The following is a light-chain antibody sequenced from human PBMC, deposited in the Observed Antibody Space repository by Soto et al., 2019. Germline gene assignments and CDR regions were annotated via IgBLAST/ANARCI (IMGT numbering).Light chain of an antibody. J-gene: IGKJ3*01. CDR3: HQSYTTLFP. CDR2: AAS. V-gene: IGKV1-39*01. CDR1: QSISNY. Sequence: DIQMTQSPSSLSASVGDRVTITCRASQSISNYLHWYQQKPGRAPKLLIYAASSLQSGVPSRFSGSGSGTDFTLTISSLQPEDFATYSCHQSYTTLFPFGPGTNVDI.